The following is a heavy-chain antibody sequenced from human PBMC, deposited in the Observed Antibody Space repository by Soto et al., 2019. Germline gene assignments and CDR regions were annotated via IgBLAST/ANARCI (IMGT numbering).Heavy chain of an antibody. D-gene: IGHD4-17*01. Sequence: AGGSLRLSCAASEFTFSNYAMHWVSQTPGKGLQWLAVISYDGNNKYYADSVEGRFTISRDNSKNTVYLQMNSLRLEDTAVYYCARGPSYSDSYFDYWGQGTLVTVSS. V-gene: IGHV3-30*03. J-gene: IGHJ4*02. CDR3: ARGPSYSDSYFDY. CDR2: ISYDGNNK. CDR1: EFTFSNYA.